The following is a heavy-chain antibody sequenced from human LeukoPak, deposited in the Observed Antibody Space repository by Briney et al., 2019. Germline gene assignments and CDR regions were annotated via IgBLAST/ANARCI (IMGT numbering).Heavy chain of an antibody. V-gene: IGHV3-48*01. Sequence: GGSLRLSCAASGFSFIDYSMNWVRQAPGKGLEGISYIGIRSGNTKYADSVKGRFTISRDKARNSLYLQMNSLRVEDTAVYYCARDHRYAFDNWGHGTLATVSS. CDR3: ARDHRYAFDN. CDR1: GFSFIDYS. D-gene: IGHD5-12*01. CDR2: IGIRSGNT. J-gene: IGHJ4*01.